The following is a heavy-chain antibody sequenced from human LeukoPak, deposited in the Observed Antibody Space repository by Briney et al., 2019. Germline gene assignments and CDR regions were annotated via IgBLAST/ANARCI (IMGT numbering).Heavy chain of an antibody. D-gene: IGHD3-9*01. Sequence: ASVKVSCKASGGTFSSYAISWVRQAPGQGLEWMGWMNPNSGNTGYAQKFQGRVTMTRNTSISTAYMELSSLRSEDTAVYYCARALSNILTGYHNWFDPWGQGTLVTVSS. J-gene: IGHJ5*02. CDR3: ARALSNILTGYHNWFDP. V-gene: IGHV1-8*02. CDR1: GGTFSSYA. CDR2: MNPNSGNT.